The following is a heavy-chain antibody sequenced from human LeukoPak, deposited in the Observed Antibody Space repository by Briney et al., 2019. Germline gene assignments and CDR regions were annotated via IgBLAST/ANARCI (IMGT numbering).Heavy chain of an antibody. CDR3: ARDSGNYIDY. CDR2: ISGSSKTI. CDR1: GVTFSHFS. Sequence: GGSLRLSCTASGVTFSHFSMNWVRLAPGKGLQWVSFISGSSKTIYYGDSVKGRFTISRDNAKNSLYLQMNGLRGEDAALYFWARDSGNYIDYGGQGTQVVVSS. D-gene: IGHD2/OR15-2a*01. J-gene: IGHJ4*01. V-gene: IGHV3-48*01.